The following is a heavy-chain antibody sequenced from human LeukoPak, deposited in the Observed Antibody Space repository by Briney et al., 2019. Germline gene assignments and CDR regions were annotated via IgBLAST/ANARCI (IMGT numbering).Heavy chain of an antibody. CDR1: GYTFTSYG. D-gene: IGHD3-3*01. Sequence: ASVKVSCKASGYTFTSYGISWVRQAPGQGLEWMGWISAYNGNTNYAQKLQGRVTMTTDTSTSTAYMELRSLRSDDTAVYCCARDGRKYDFWSGYYFDYWGQGTLVTVSS. CDR3: ARDGRKYDFWSGYYFDY. CDR2: ISAYNGNT. J-gene: IGHJ4*02. V-gene: IGHV1-18*01.